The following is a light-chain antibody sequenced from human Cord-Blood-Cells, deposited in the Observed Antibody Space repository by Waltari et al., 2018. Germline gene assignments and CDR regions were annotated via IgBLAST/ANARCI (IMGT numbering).Light chain of an antibody. V-gene: IGLV2-23*01. Sequence: QSALTQPASVSGSPGQSITISCPGPSSDVGSFTLVSWYQQHPAKPPKLMIYEGSKRPSGVSNRFSGSTSGNTASLTISGRQAEDEADYYCCSYAGSSMVFGGGTKLTVL. CDR3: CSYAGSSMV. J-gene: IGLJ2*01. CDR2: EGS. CDR1: SSDVGSFTL.